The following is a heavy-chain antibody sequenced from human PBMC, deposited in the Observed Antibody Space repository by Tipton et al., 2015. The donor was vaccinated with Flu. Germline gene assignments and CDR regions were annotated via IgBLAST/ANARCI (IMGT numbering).Heavy chain of an antibody. D-gene: IGHD2-21*02. J-gene: IGHJ4*02. Sequence: SLRLSCAASGFTFSSSWMHWVRQAPGKGLEWVSSITPGGVDTYYAGSVKGRFTISRDNSQNTLYLLMNGLRAEDTAVYYCAKIWRRGDDLGDDYWGQGNLVIVSS. CDR2: ITPGGVDT. CDR3: AKIWRRGDDLGDDY. CDR1: GFTFSSSW. V-gene: IGHV3-23*01.